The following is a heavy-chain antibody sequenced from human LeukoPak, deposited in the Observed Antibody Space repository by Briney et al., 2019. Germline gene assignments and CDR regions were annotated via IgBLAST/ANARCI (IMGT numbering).Heavy chain of an antibody. D-gene: IGHD2-15*01. CDR3: ARDHSLIPPYYSDC. J-gene: IGHJ4*02. V-gene: IGHV1-69*04. CDR1: LGTFSSYA. Sequence: ASVNVSCKASLGTFSSYAISWVRQAPGQELEWMGRIITIFGIANYAQKFQGRVTITPDKSTSTAYMELSSLRSEDTAVYYCARDHSLIPPYYSDCGGQGTLVTVPS. CDR2: IITIFGIA.